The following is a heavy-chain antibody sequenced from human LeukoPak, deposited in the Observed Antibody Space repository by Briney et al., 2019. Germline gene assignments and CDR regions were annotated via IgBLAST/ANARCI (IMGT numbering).Heavy chain of an antibody. J-gene: IGHJ4*02. CDR2: INPSGGNT. CDR3: ARDGRELLWFGELLYGSMPFDY. D-gene: IGHD3-10*01. CDR1: GYTFSSNF. V-gene: IGHV1-46*01. Sequence: ASVKVSCKASGYTFSSNFLHWVRQAPGQGLEWMGVINPSGGNTRYAQKFQGRLTMTRDMSTTTVYMELRSLRSEDTAVYYCARDGRELLWFGELLYGSMPFDYWGQGTLVTVSS.